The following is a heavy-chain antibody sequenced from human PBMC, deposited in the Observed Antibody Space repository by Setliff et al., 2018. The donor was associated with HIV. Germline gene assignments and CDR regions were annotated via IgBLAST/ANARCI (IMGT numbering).Heavy chain of an antibody. CDR2: IIPISGTA. CDR1: GGTFSNYG. V-gene: IGHV1-69*05. Sequence: SVKVSCKASGGTFSNYGMSWVRQAPGQGLEWMGGIIPISGTANYAQKFQGRVTITTDESTSTAYMELSGLRSEDTAVYYCARDHGDYDYVWGTKRGWFDPWGHGTLVTVSS. D-gene: IGHD3-16*01. J-gene: IGHJ5*02. CDR3: ARDHGDYDYVWGTKRGWFDP.